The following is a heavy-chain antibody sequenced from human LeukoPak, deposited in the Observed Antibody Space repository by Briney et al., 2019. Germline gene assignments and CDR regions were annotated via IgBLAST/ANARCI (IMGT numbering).Heavy chain of an antibody. D-gene: IGHD3-9*01. CDR1: GFTFSSYT. CDR2: ISSSSNTI. Sequence: GGSLRLSCAASGFTFSSYTMNWVRQAPGKGLEWVSYISSSSNTIYYADSVKGRFIISRDNAKNLLYLQMNSLRAEDTAVYYCARDATAGYYWGQGTLVTVSS. CDR3: ARDATAGYY. V-gene: IGHV3-48*01. J-gene: IGHJ4*02.